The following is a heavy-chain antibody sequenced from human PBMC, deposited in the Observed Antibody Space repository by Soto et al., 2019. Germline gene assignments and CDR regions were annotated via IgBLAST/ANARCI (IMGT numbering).Heavy chain of an antibody. J-gene: IGHJ3*02. Sequence: QVQLVESGGGVVQPGRSLGLSCAASGFTFSRSAMHWVRQAPGKGLEWVAVISYDGTNKNSADSVTGRFTISRDNSKNTVYLKMNSLRAENTAVYYCARASYYNSSGFPRDACYIWGQGRMVTVSS. D-gene: IGHD3-22*01. V-gene: IGHV3-30-3*01. CDR1: GFTFSRSA. CDR3: ARASYYNSSGFPRDACYI. CDR2: ISYDGTNK.